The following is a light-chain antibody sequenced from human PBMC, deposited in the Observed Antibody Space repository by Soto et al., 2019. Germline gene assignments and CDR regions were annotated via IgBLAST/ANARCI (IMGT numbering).Light chain of an antibody. V-gene: IGKV3-15*01. J-gene: IGKJ1*01. CDR3: QQYNNWPPWT. CDR2: GAS. CDR1: QSVRSN. Sequence: EIVMTQSPATLSVSPGERATLSCRASQSVRSNLAWYQQKPGQAPRLLIYGASTRATGIPARFGGSGSGTEFTLTISSLQSEDFAIYDCQQYNNWPPWTFGQGTKVEIK.